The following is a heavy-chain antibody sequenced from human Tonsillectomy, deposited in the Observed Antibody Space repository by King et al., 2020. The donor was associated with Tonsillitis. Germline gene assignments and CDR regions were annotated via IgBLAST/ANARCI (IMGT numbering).Heavy chain of an antibody. CDR2: IYPCDSDT. CDR3: ARRPLKFVPGTMVYFEY. Sequence: VQLVESGAEVKKPGESLKISCKGSGYSFTNYWIAWLRQMPGKGLEWMGIIYPCDSDTIYSPSFQGHVTISADTSISTAYLQWSSLKASDTAMYYCARRPLKFVPGTMVYFEYWGQGTLVTVSS. V-gene: IGHV5-51*03. CDR1: GYSFTNYW. J-gene: IGHJ4*02. D-gene: IGHD3-10*01.